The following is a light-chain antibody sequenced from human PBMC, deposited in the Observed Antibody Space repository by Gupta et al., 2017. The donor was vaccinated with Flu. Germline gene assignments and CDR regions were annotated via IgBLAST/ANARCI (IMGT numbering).Light chain of an antibody. Sequence: EIVMTQSPATLSVSPGERATLSCRASQSVSSNLAWYQQKPGQAPRLLIYGASTRATGIPARCSGSGSGKEFTLTISSLQSEDFAVYYCQQYNNWPRTFGPGTKVDIK. CDR3: QQYNNWPRT. J-gene: IGKJ3*01. CDR2: GAS. CDR1: QSVSSN. V-gene: IGKV3-15*01.